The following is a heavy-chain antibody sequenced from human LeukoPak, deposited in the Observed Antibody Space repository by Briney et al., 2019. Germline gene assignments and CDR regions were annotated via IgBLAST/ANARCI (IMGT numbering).Heavy chain of an antibody. J-gene: IGHJ6*02. CDR3: ARVPPVAATGYYGMDV. Sequence: PGGSLRLSCAASGFTFSSYGMHWVRQAPGKGLEWVAVIWYDGSNKYYADSVKGRFTISRDNSKNTLYLQMNSLRAEDTAVYYCARVPPVAATGYYGMDVWGQGTTVTVSS. V-gene: IGHV3-33*01. CDR1: GFTFSSYG. CDR2: IWYDGSNK. D-gene: IGHD2-15*01.